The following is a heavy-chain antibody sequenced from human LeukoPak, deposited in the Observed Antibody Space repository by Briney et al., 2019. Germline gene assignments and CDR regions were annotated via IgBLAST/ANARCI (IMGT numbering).Heavy chain of an antibody. V-gene: IGHV3-21*01. CDR2: ISSSSYI. J-gene: IGHJ4*02. CDR3: ARDFDYVWGSYRTFDY. D-gene: IGHD3-16*02. CDR1: GFTFSSYS. Sequence: GGSLRLSCAASGFTFSSYSMNWVRQAPGKGLEWVSSISSSSYIYYADSVKGRFTISRDNAKNSLYLQMNSLRAKDTAVYYCARDFDYVWGSYRTFDYWGQGTLVTVSS.